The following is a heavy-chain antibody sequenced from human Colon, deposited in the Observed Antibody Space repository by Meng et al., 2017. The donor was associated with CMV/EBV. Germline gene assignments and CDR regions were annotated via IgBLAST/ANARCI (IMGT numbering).Heavy chain of an antibody. V-gene: IGHV1-2*02. Sequence: VKVSCKASGYTFTGYYMHWVRQAPGQGLEWMGWINPNSGDTNYAQKFQGRVTMTRDMSISTAYMELSRLRSDDTAVYYCASSQGDSNYGIDYWGQGTLVTVSS. D-gene: IGHD4-11*01. CDR1: GYTFTGYY. CDR2: INPNSGDT. CDR3: ASSQGDSNYGIDY. J-gene: IGHJ4*02.